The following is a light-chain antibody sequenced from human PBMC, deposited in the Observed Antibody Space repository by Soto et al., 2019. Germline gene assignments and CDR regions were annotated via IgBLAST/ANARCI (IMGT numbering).Light chain of an antibody. V-gene: IGLV2-8*01. CDR1: SSDVGGYDY. CDR2: EVS. Sequence: QSVLTQPPSASGAPGHSVTISCAGTSSDVGGYDYVSWYQQHPGKAPKLIIYEVSKRPSGVPDRFSGSKSGNTASLTVSGLQAEDGADYYCSSYAGSDNYDFGTGTKVTVL. CDR3: SSYAGSDNYD. J-gene: IGLJ1*01.